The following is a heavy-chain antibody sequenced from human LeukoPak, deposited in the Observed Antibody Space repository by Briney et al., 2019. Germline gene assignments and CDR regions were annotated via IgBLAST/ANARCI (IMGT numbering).Heavy chain of an antibody. CDR3: AKELDTMFFDY. D-gene: IGHD3-10*02. CDR1: GFNFDRYT. CDR2: AGWAGGTT. J-gene: IGHJ4*02. V-gene: IGHV3-43*01. Sequence: DPGGSLRLSCATSGFNFDRYTIHWVRHAPGKGLEWVSLAGWAGGTTFYSDSVRGRFTISRDSGRKSVYLQMNSLTTDDTAFYFCAKELDTMFFDYWGQGALVTVSS.